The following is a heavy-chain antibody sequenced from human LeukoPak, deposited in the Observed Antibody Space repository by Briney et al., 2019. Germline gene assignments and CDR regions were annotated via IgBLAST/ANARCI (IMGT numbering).Heavy chain of an antibody. J-gene: IGHJ1*01. CDR3: ARGSGWYPH. CDR2: ISYSGDT. CDR1: GGSVGSNY. Sequence: SETLSLTCSVSGGSVGSNYWSWVRQPPGKGLEWIGYISYSGDTKYNPSLKSRLSMSVDTSKNQCSLMLTSVTAADTAVYYCARGSGWYPHWGQCTLVTVSS. V-gene: IGHV4-59*02. D-gene: IGHD6-19*01.